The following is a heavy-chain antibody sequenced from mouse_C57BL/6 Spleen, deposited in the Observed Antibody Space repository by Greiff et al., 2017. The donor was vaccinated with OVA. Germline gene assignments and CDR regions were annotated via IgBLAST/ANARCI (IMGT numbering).Heavy chain of an antibody. CDR2: IYPRSGNT. J-gene: IGHJ1*03. D-gene: IGHD1-1*01. V-gene: IGHV1-81*01. CDR1: GYTFTSYG. Sequence: QVQLQQSGAELARPGASVKLSCKASGYTFTSYGISWVKQRTGQGLEWIGEIYPRSGNTYYNEKFKGKATLTADKSSSTAYMELRSLTSEDSAVYFGARSHYGSSYEGYFDVWGTGTTVTVSS. CDR3: ARSHYGSSYEGYFDV.